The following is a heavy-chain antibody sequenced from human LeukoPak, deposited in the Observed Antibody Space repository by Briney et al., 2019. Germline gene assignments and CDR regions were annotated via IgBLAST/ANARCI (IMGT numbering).Heavy chain of an antibody. CDR2: INHSGST. CDR3: ESRSLKLGSFDY. J-gene: IGHJ4*02. Sequence: SETLSLTCAVYGGSFSGYYWSWIRQPPGKGQEWIGEINHSGSTNYNPSLKSRVTISVDTSRNQFSLKLSSVTAADTAVYYCESRSLKLGSFDYWGQGTLVTVSS. V-gene: IGHV4-34*01. CDR1: GGSFSGYY. D-gene: IGHD3-10*01.